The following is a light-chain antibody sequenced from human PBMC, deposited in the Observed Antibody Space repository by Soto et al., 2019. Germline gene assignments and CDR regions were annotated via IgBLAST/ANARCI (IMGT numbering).Light chain of an antibody. CDR2: DVT. CDR3: SSFTSSITHV. CDR1: SSDVGGYNS. V-gene: IGLV2-14*01. Sequence: QSVLTQPASDSGSIGESIIIFCNGTSSDVGGYNSVSWYRQDPGKAPKLMIYDVTNRPSGVSNRFSGSKSGNTASLTISGLQAEDEADYYCSSFTSSITHVFGTGTKVTVL. J-gene: IGLJ1*01.